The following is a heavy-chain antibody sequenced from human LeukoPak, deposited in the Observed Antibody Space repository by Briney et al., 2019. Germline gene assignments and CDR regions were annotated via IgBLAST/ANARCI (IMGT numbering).Heavy chain of an antibody. Sequence: GGSLRLSCAASGFTFSSYGMSWIRQAPGKGLEWVSAISGSGGSTYYADSVKGRFTISRDNSKNTLYLQMNSLRAEDTAVYYCAKGGVYDSSGYYYGTPSYYYYYKDVWGKGTTVTISS. CDR3: AKGGVYDSSGYYYGTPSYYYYYKDV. D-gene: IGHD3-22*01. V-gene: IGHV3-23*01. CDR2: ISGSGGST. CDR1: GFTFSSYG. J-gene: IGHJ6*03.